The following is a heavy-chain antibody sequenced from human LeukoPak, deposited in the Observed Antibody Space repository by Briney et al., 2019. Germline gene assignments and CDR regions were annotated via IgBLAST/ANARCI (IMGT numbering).Heavy chain of an antibody. Sequence: KAGGSLRLSCTASGLTVFTNYMSWVRQAPGKGLEWIGYIYGGGSTNYNPSLTSRVTISVDTSKNQFSLSLSSVTAADTAVYYCARQVGQMRFDSWGQGTLVTVSS. CDR3: ARQVGQMRFDS. V-gene: IGHV4-59*08. D-gene: IGHD1-26*01. J-gene: IGHJ5*01. CDR2: IYGGGST. CDR1: GLTVFTNY.